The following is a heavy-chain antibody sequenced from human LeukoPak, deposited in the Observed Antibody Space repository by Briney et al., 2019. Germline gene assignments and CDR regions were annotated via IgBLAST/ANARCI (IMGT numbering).Heavy chain of an antibody. CDR2: INPSGGST. D-gene: IGHD6-19*01. Sequence: GASVKVSCKASGYTFTSYYMHWVRQAPGQGPEWMGIINPSGGSTSYAQKFQGRVTMTRDMSTSTVYMELRSLRSDDTAVYYCARFGLGKHIEVAGIPFDIWGQGTVVTVSS. V-gene: IGHV1-46*01. J-gene: IGHJ3*02. CDR1: GYTFTSYY. CDR3: ARFGLGKHIEVAGIPFDI.